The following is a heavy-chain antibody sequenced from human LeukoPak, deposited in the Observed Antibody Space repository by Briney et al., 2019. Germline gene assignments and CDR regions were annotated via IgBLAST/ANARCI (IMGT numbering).Heavy chain of an antibody. D-gene: IGHD5-12*01. CDR3: ARGRGYSGYGLLDY. Sequence: GGSLRLSCAASGFTFSSYSMNWVRQAPGKGLEWVSSISSSSSYIYYADSVKGRFTISRDNAKNSLYLQMNSLRAEDTAVYYCARGRGYSGYGLLDYWGQGTLVTVSS. V-gene: IGHV3-21*01. J-gene: IGHJ4*02. CDR2: ISSSSSYI. CDR1: GFTFSSYS.